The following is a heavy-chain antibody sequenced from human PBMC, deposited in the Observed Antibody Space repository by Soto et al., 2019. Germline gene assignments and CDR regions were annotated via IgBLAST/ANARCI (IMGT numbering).Heavy chain of an antibody. CDR2: ISYDGSNK. CDR3: AKVPSYCSGGSCYSALDFDY. CDR1: GFTFSSYG. V-gene: IGHV3-30*18. D-gene: IGHD2-15*01. Sequence: PGGSLRLSCAASGFTFSSYGMHWVRQAPGKGLEWVAVISYDGSNKYYADSVKGRFTISRDNSKNTLYLQMYSLRAEDTAVYYCAKVPSYCSGGSCYSALDFDYWGQGTLVTVSS. J-gene: IGHJ4*02.